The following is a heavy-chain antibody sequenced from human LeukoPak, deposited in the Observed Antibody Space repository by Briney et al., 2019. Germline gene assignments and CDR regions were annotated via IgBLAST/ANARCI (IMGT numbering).Heavy chain of an antibody. CDR1: GFTFSSSA. V-gene: IGHV3-23*01. CDR2: NSNNGGYT. D-gene: IGHD2-15*01. J-gene: IGHJ4*02. CDR3: AKQLGYCSDGSCYFPY. Sequence: GGSLRLSCAASGFTFSSSAMSWVRQAPGKGLEWVSANSNNGGYTYYADSVQGRFTISRDNSKGTLCLQMNSLRAEDTAVYYCAKQLGYCSDGSCYFPYWGQGTLVTVSS.